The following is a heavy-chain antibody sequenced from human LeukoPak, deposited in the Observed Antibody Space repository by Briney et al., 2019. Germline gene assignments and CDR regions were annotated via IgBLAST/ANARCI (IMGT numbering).Heavy chain of an antibody. CDR2: INHSGST. V-gene: IGHV4-34*01. CDR3: ARGLSQLEY. D-gene: IGHD2-2*01. J-gene: IGHJ4*02. Sequence: SETLSLTWAVYGGSFSGYYWSWTRQPPGKGLEWIGEINHSGSTNYNPSLKSRVTISVDTSKNQFSLKLSSVTAADTAVYYCARGLSQLEYWGQGTLVTVSS. CDR1: GGSFSGYY.